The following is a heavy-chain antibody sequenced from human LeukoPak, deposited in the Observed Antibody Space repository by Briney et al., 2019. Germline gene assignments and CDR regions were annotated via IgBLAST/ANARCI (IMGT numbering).Heavy chain of an antibody. CDR2: ISTSTTTI. CDR3: ASWGEGALDN. V-gene: IGHV3-48*01. CDR1: GFTFSSYS. D-gene: IGHD1-26*01. Sequence: SGGSLRLSYEASGFTFSSYSMNWVRQAPGKGLEWISYISTSTTTIYYANSVKGRFTISRDNAKKSLYLQMNSLRVEDTGVYYCASWGEGALDNWGQGTLVTVSS. J-gene: IGHJ4*02.